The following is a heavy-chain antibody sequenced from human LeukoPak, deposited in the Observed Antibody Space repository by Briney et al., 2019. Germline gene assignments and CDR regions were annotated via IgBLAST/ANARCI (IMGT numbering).Heavy chain of an antibody. J-gene: IGHJ4*02. CDR3: ARGAAPQN. CDR2: VYYTGAS. D-gene: IGHD2-15*01. V-gene: IGHV4-39*07. Sequence: SSETLSLTCTVSGGSISSSSYYWGWIRQPPGKGLEWIGSVYYTGASYYNPSLKSRVTISIDTSKKHFSLKLTSVTAADTAVYYCARGAAPQNWGQGTLVTVSS. CDR1: GGSISSSSYY.